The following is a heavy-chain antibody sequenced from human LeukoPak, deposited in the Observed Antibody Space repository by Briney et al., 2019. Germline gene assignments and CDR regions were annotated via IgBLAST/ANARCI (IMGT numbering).Heavy chain of an antibody. CDR1: GFTFSSYE. V-gene: IGHV3-48*03. CDR2: ISSSGSTI. J-gene: IGHJ4*02. D-gene: IGHD6-19*01. Sequence: GGSLRLSCAASGFTFSSYEMNWVRQAPGKGLEWVSYISSSGSTIYYADSVKGRFTISRDNAKNSLYLQMNSLRAKDTAVYYCARGFGRQWLVPDYFDYWGQGTLVTVSS. CDR3: ARGFGRQWLVPDYFDY.